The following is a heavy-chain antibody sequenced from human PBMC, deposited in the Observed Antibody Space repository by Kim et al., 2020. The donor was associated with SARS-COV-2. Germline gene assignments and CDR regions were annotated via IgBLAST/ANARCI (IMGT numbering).Heavy chain of an antibody. CDR2: ET. D-gene: IGHD2-21*01. Sequence: ETNYVDSARGRFTISRDIAKSALYLQMTSLRAVDTAIYYCVREARSLAIAQWGRGTLVTVSS. J-gene: IGHJ4*02. V-gene: IGHV3-7*01. CDR3: VREARSLAIAQ.